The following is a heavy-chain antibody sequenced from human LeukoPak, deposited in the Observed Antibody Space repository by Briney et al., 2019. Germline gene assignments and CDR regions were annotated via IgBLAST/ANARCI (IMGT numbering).Heavy chain of an antibody. CDR3: ARGGASSRYFGY. D-gene: IGHD1-26*01. CDR2: VSYSGDT. J-gene: IGHJ4*02. V-gene: IGHV4-59*11. Sequence: SETLSLTCTASGGSISGHFWSWIRQPPGKGLEWIGFVSYSGDTNYSPSFSGRVTISLDTSKSQFSLNLNSVTAADTAVYFCARGGASSRYFGYWGQGTLVTVSS. CDR1: GGSISGHF.